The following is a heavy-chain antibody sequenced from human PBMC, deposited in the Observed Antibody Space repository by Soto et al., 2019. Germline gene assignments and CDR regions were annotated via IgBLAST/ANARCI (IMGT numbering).Heavy chain of an antibody. CDR3: APEGWNY. V-gene: IGHV3-64D*06. D-gene: IGHD3-3*01. Sequence: GGSVRLSCAASGFPFSSYAMHLVRQSPGKGLEYVSAISSNGGSTYYADSVKGRFTISRDNSKNTLYLQMSSLRAEDTAVYYCAPEGWNYSGQGTLVTVSS. J-gene: IGHJ4*02. CDR1: GFPFSSYA. CDR2: ISSNGGST.